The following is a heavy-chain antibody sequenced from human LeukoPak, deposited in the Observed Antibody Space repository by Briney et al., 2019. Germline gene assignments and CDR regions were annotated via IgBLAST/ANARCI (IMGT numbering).Heavy chain of an antibody. CDR3: ARGRGYLVVP. D-gene: IGHD6-13*01. CDR2: INHSGST. CDR1: GGSFSGYY. J-gene: IGHJ5*02. V-gene: IGHV4-34*01. Sequence: PSETLSLTCAVYGGSFSGYYWSWIREPPGKGLEWIGEINHSGSTNYNPSLKSRVTISVDTSKNQFSLKLSSVTAADTAVYYCARGRGYLVVPWGQGTLVTVSS.